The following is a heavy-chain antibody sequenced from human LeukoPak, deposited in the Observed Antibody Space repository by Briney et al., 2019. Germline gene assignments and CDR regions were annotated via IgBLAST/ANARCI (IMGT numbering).Heavy chain of an antibody. CDR1: GYTFTGYY. V-gene: IGHV7-4-1*02. Sequence: GASVKVLCKASGYTFTGYYMHWVRQAPGQGLEWMGWINTNTGNPTYAQGFTGRFVFSLDTSVSTAYLQISSLKAEDTAVYYCARPEIAVAAYFDYWGQGTLVTVSS. J-gene: IGHJ4*02. CDR3: ARPEIAVAAYFDY. D-gene: IGHD6-19*01. CDR2: INTNTGNP.